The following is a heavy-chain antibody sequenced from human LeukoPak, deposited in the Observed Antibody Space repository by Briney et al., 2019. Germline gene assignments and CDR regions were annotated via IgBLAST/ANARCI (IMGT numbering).Heavy chain of an antibody. V-gene: IGHV4-31*03. J-gene: IGHJ4*02. Sequence: SETLSLTCTVSGGSINNGGYYWSWIRQHPGKGLEWVGYIYYSGSSYYNPSLRSRVTISVDTSKNHFSLKLSSVTAADTAVYYCARNRDGYNSFDYWGQGTLVTVSS. CDR2: IYYSGSS. D-gene: IGHD5-24*01. CDR3: ARNRDGYNSFDY. CDR1: GGSINNGGYY.